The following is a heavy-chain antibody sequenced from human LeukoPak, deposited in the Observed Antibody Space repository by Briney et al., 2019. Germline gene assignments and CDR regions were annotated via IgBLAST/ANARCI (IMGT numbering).Heavy chain of an antibody. Sequence: GESLKFSSKAFGYSFSTYWIGRLRQMPGKGLEWMGIIYPGDSDTRYSPSFQGQVTISADKSISTAYLQWSSLKASDTAMYYYDHSGRGHSYFDYWGQGTLVTVSS. CDR2: IYPGDSDT. V-gene: IGHV5-51*01. D-gene: IGHD1-26*01. CDR1: GYSFSTYW. CDR3: DHSGRGHSYFDY. J-gene: IGHJ4*02.